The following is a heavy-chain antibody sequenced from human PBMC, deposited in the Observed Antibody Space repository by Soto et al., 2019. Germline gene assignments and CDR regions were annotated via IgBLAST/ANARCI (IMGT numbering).Heavy chain of an antibody. CDR2: INPNSGGT. CDR3: ARALVVVPAAIAY. CDR1: GYTFTGYY. D-gene: IGHD2-2*01. Sequence: ASVKVSCKASGYTFTGYYMHWVRQAPGQGLEWMGWINPNSGGTNYAQKFQGRVTMTRDTSISTAYMELSRLRSDDTAVYYCARALVVVPAAIAYGGQETLVTVSS. V-gene: IGHV1-2*02. J-gene: IGHJ4*02.